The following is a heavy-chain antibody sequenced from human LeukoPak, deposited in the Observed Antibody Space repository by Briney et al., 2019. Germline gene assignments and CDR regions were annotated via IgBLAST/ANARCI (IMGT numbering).Heavy chain of an antibody. V-gene: IGHV3-23*01. CDR2: ISGGGGTT. D-gene: IGHD2-15*01. Sequence: GGSLRLSCADSGFTFSSYSMNWVRQAPGKGLEWVSVISGGGGTTYYADSVKGRCTISRDDSKNTLYLQMNSLRAEDTAVYYCAKFDTAWLGGGSSFEYWGQGTLVTVSS. CDR3: AKFDTAWLGGGSSFEY. CDR1: GFTFSSYS. J-gene: IGHJ4*02.